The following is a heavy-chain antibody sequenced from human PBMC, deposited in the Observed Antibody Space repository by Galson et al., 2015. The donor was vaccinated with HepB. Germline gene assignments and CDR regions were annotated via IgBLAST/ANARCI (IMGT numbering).Heavy chain of an antibody. Sequence: SLRLSCAASGFTFSNYAMNWVRQAPGKGLEWVSGISRSGGSTYYAGSVKGRFTFSRDNSKNTLYLQINSLRAEDTAVYYCAKSLERAPSPPDYWGQGTLVTVSS. V-gene: IGHV3-23*01. D-gene: IGHD3-3*01. CDR2: ISRSGGST. CDR3: AKSLERAPSPPDY. J-gene: IGHJ4*02. CDR1: GFTFSNYA.